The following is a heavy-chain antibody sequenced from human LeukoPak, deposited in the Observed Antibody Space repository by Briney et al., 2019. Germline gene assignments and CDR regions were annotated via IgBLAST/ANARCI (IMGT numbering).Heavy chain of an antibody. J-gene: IGHJ6*02. CDR3: ARDLELRFLEWLRDYYYYGMDV. D-gene: IGHD3-3*01. V-gene: IGHV4-34*01. CDR1: GGSFSGYY. Sequence: NASETLSLTCAVYGGSFSGYYWSWIRQPPGKGLEWIGEINHSGSTNYNPSLKSRVTISVDTSKNQFSLKLSSVTAADTAVYYCARDLELRFLEWLRDYYYYGMDVWGQGTTVTISS. CDR2: INHSGST.